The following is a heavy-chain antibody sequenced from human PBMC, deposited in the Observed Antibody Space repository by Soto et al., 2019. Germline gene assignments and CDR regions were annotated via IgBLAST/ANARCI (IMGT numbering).Heavy chain of an antibody. CDR1: GFTFSSYW. J-gene: IGHJ4*02. D-gene: IGHD3-10*01. CDR3: AGGDGDRNDGNGSLGRH. Sequence: EVQLVESGGGLVQPGESLTLSCAASGFTFSSYWMHWVRQAPGKGLVWVSRIKSDGSGTYYADSVKGRLTISRDNAKNTLYRQMNSLRVEDTAVYFCAGGDGDRNDGNGSLGRHWAKGPLVTVPS. CDR2: IKSDGSGT. V-gene: IGHV3-74*01.